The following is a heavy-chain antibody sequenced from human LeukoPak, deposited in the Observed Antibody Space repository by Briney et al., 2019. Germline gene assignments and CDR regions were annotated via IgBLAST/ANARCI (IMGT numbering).Heavy chain of an antibody. CDR3: ARGSYSSRFYYGMDV. CDR1: GYTFTSYD. CDR2: MNPNSGNT. V-gene: IGHV1-8*01. Sequence: ASVKVSCKASGYTFTSYDINWVRQATVQGLEWMGWMNPNSGNTGYAQKFQGRVTMTRNTSISTAYMELSSLKSEDTAVYYCARGSYSSRFYYGMDVWGQGTTVTVSS. D-gene: IGHD6-13*01. J-gene: IGHJ6*02.